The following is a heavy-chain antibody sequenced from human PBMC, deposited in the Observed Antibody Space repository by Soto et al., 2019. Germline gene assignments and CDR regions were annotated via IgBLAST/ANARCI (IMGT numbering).Heavy chain of an antibody. CDR2: VYDDGST. V-gene: IGHV4-59*03. CDR1: GDSISSYF. CDR3: VSSRSAIYGDAFDV. J-gene: IGHJ3*01. D-gene: IGHD2-2*01. Sequence: QLQESGPGLVKPSEPLSLTCSVSGDSISSYFKNWIRQPPGKGLEWIGCVYDDGSTKYNPSLESRVTILLDTSKNELSLMLRSVTSADTAVYYCVSSRSAIYGDAFDVWGQGTMVTVSS.